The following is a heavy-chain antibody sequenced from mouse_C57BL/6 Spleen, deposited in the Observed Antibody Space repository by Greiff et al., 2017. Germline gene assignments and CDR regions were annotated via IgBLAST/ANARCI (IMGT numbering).Heavy chain of an antibody. Sequence: DVHLVESGGGLVKPGGSLKLSCAASGFTFSDYGMHWVRQAPEKGLEWVAYISSGSSTIYYADTVKGRFTISRDNAKNTLFLQMTSLRSEDTAMYYCARPYYPAWFAYWGQGTLVTVSA. D-gene: IGHD2-10*01. CDR2: ISSGSSTI. CDR3: ARPYYPAWFAY. CDR1: GFTFSDYG. J-gene: IGHJ3*01. V-gene: IGHV5-17*01.